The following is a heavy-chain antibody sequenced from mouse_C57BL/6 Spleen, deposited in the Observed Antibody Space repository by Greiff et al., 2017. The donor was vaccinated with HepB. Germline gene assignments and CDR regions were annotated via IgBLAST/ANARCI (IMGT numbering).Heavy chain of an antibody. CDR3: ARLVITTVVAVDY. CDR1: GYTFTSYW. J-gene: IGHJ2*01. CDR2: IHPNSGST. V-gene: IGHV1-64*01. Sequence: QVQLQQPGAELVKPGASVKLSCKASGYTFTSYWMHGVKQRPGQGIEWIGMIHPNSGSTNYNEKLKSKATLTVDKSSSTAYMQLSSLTSEDSAVYYCARLVITTVVAVDYWGQGTTLTVSS. D-gene: IGHD1-1*01.